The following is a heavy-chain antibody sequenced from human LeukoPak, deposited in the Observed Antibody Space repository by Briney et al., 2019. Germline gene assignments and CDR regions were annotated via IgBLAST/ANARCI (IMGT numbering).Heavy chain of an antibody. CDR1: GGTFSSYA. V-gene: IGHV1-69*06. CDR2: IIPIFGTA. CDR3: ARLDYYYYYIDV. J-gene: IGHJ6*03. D-gene: IGHD6-13*01. Sequence: ASVKVSCKASGGTFSSYAISWVRQAPGQGLEWMGGIIPIFGTANYAQKFQGRVTITADKSTSTAYMELSSLRSEDTAVYYCARLDYYYYYIDVWGKGTTVTVSS.